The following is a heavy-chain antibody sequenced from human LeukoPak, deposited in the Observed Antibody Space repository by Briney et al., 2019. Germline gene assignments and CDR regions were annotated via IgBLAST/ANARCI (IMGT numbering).Heavy chain of an antibody. V-gene: IGHV4-39*07. CDR3: ARGTLYSGWSYYFDY. Sequence: SETLSLTCTVSGVSIRSTSYYWGWIRQPPGKGLEWIGSIYYSGSTYYNPSLKSRVTISVDTSKNQFSLKLSSVTAADTAMYYCARGTLYSGWSYYFDYWGQGSQATVSS. D-gene: IGHD6-19*01. CDR1: GVSIRSTSYY. CDR2: IYYSGST. J-gene: IGHJ4*02.